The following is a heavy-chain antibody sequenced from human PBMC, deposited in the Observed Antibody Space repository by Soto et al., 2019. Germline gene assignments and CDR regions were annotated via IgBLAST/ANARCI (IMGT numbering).Heavy chain of an antibody. CDR3: ARGTNYYYDSSGYYQLDF. Sequence: SETLSLTCTVSGGSISSGGYYWSWIRQHPGKGLEWIGYIYYSGSTYYNPSLKSRVTISVDTSKNQFSLKLSSVTAADTAVYYCARGTNYYYDSSGYYQLDFWGQGSLVTVSS. D-gene: IGHD3-22*01. CDR2: IYYSGST. V-gene: IGHV4-31*03. CDR1: GGSISSGGYY. J-gene: IGHJ4*02.